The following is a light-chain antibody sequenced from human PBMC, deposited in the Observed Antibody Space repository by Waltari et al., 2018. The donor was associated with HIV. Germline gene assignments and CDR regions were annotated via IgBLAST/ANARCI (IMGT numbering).Light chain of an antibody. J-gene: IGLJ1*01. CDR1: SSNIGSHT. V-gene: IGLV1-44*01. Sequence: QSVLTQPPSASGTPGPRVTISCSGSSSNIGSHTVNWSQQLPGTAPKLLINSNNQRPSGVPDRFSGSKSGTSASLAISGLQSEDEADYYCAAWDDSLNGYVFGTGTKVTVL. CDR2: SNN. CDR3: AAWDDSLNGYV.